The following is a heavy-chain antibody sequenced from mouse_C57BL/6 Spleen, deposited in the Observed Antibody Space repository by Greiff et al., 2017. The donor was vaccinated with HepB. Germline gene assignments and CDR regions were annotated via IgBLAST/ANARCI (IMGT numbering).Heavy chain of an antibody. CDR3: ARGAVGWYFDV. V-gene: IGHV3-6*01. J-gene: IGHJ1*03. D-gene: IGHD1-1*01. Sequence: DVQLQESGPGLVKPSQSLSLTCSVPGYSITSGYYWNWIRQFPGNKLEWMGYISYDGSNNYNPSLKNRISITRDTSKNQFFLKLNSVTTEDTATYYCARGAVGWYFDVWGTGTTVTVSS. CDR2: ISYDGSN. CDR1: GYSITSGYY.